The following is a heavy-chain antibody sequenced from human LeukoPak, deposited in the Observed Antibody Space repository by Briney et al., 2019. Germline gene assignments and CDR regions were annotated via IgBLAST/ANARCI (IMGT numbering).Heavy chain of an antibody. CDR3: ARRVADGDLDY. CDR1: GGSISSSNYY. V-gene: IGHV4-39*01. CDR2: IYYSAST. D-gene: IGHD4-17*01. Sequence: PSETLSLTCTVSGGSISSSNYYWGWIRQPPGKGLEWIGSIYYSASTYYNPSLKSRVTISVDTSKNQFSLKLSSVTAADTAVYYCARRVADGDLDYWGQGTLVTVSS. J-gene: IGHJ4*02.